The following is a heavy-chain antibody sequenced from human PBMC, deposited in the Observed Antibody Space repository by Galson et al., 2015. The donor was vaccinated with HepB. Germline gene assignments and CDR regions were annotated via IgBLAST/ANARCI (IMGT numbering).Heavy chain of an antibody. CDR1: GFTFGAYD. CDR3: VRDDALWSWYFDS. D-gene: IGHD3-10*01. V-gene: IGHV3-48*03. CDR2: ISSDGYMI. Sequence: SLRLSCAPSGFTFGAYDINWVRQAPGKGLDWISYISSDGYMIYSAASVKGRFTGSRDNARDSLYLQMNSLRVEDTAVYYCVRDDALWSWYFDSWGQGILVTVSS. J-gene: IGHJ4*02.